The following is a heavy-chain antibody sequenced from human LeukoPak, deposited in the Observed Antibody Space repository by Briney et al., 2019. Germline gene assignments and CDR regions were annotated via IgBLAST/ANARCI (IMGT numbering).Heavy chain of an antibody. J-gene: IGHJ4*02. CDR2: IKKDGSEK. CDR3: ARDLYRIVVVPHYFDY. D-gene: IGHD3-22*01. CDR1: GFTFSGAW. Sequence: GGSLRLSCTASGFTFSGAWMSWVRQAPGKGLEWVANIKKDGSEKYYVDSVKGRFTISRDNAKNSLYLQMNSLRAEDTAVYYCARDLYRIVVVPHYFDYWGQGTLVTVSS. V-gene: IGHV3-7*01.